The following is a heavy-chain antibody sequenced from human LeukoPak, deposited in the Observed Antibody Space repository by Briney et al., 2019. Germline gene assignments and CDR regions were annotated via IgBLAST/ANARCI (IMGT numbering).Heavy chain of an antibody. CDR3: ARQSITTYFDWLEGSYYMDV. Sequence: SETLSLTCAVYGGSFSGYYWSWIRQPPGKGLEWIGGINHSGSTNYNPSLKSRVTISVNTSKNQFSLKLSSVTAADTAVYYCARQSITTYFDWLEGSYYMDVWGKGTTVTVSS. D-gene: IGHD3-9*01. J-gene: IGHJ6*03. CDR1: GGSFSGYY. V-gene: IGHV4-34*01. CDR2: INHSGST.